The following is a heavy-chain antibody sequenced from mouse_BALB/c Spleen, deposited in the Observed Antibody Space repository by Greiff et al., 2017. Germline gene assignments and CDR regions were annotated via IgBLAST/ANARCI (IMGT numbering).Heavy chain of an antibody. CDR3: ASDYRYDGYAMDY. CDR2: IDPANGNT. CDR1: GFNIKDTY. Sequence: EVQLQQSGAELVKPGASVKLSCTASGFNIKDTYMHWVKQRPEQGLECIGRIDPANGNTKYDPKFQGKATITADTSSNTAYLQLSSLTSEDTAVYYCASDYRYDGYAMDYWGQGTSVTVSS. J-gene: IGHJ4*01. D-gene: IGHD2-14*01. V-gene: IGHV14-3*02.